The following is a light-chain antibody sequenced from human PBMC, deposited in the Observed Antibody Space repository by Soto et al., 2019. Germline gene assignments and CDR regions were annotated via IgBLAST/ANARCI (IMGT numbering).Light chain of an antibody. CDR1: QSISSTY. Sequence: EIVLTQSPGTLSFSPGERATLSCRASQSISSTYLTWYHQRPGQAPRLLIYDASRRATGIPDRFSGSGSGTDFSLTISRLEPEDFAVYYCQQYNKWPWTFGQGTKVDIK. CDR3: QQYNKWPWT. V-gene: IGKV3-20*01. CDR2: DAS. J-gene: IGKJ1*01.